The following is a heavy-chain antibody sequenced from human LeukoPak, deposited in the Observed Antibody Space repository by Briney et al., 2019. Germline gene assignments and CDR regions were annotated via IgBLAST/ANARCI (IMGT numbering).Heavy chain of an antibody. CDR3: AREKRHDYEHGGVDA. Sequence: GGSLRLSCAASGFTFSDYYMSWIRQAPGKGLEWVSYISSSGSTIYYADSVKGRFTISRDNARNSLYLQMNSLRAEDTAVYYCAREKRHDYEHGGVDAWGQGTLVTVSS. CDR2: ISSSGSTI. V-gene: IGHV3-11*01. CDR1: GFTFSDYY. D-gene: IGHD4-17*01. J-gene: IGHJ5*02.